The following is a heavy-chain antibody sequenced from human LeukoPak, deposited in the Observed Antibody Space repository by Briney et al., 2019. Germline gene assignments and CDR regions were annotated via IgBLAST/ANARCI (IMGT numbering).Heavy chain of an antibody. CDR3: ARVTGYVIEDYFDY. Sequence: SETLSLTCTVSGGSISSYYWSWIRQPPGKGLEWIGYIYYSGSTNYNPSLKSRVTISVDTSKNQFSLELSSVTAADTAMYYCARVTGYVIEDYFDYWGQGTLVTV. V-gene: IGHV4-59*01. CDR2: IYYSGST. CDR1: GGSISSYY. J-gene: IGHJ4*02. D-gene: IGHD3-22*01.